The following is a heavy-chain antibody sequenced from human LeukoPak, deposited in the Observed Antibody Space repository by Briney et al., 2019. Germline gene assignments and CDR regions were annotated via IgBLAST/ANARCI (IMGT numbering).Heavy chain of an antibody. CDR3: AREGRGGIDY. V-gene: IGHV4-30-2*01. CDR2: IYHSGST. CDR1: GGSISSGGYS. D-gene: IGHD3-10*01. J-gene: IGHJ4*02. Sequence: SETLSLTCTVSGGSISSGGYSWSWIRQPPGKGLEWIGYIYHSGSTYYNPSLKSRVTISVDRSKNQFSLKLSSVTAADTAVYYCAREGRGGIDYWGQGTLVTVSS.